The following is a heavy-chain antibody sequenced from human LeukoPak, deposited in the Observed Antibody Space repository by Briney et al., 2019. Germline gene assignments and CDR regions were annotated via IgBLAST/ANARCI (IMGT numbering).Heavy chain of an antibody. D-gene: IGHD2-15*01. Sequence: PGGSLRLSCAASGFAVSSTYMNWVRQAPGKGLEWVSVIYSDGTTYYADSVKGRFTISRDSSKNTLYLQMNGLRAEDTALYYCARQLGYCSDGTCYFDYWGQGTLVTVSS. CDR1: GFAVSSTY. J-gene: IGHJ4*02. V-gene: IGHV3-66*04. CDR3: ARQLGYCSDGTCYFDY. CDR2: IYSDGTT.